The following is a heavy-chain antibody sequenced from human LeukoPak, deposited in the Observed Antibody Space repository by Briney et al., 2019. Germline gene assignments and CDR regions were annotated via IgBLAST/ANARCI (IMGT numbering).Heavy chain of an antibody. V-gene: IGHV4-34*01. CDR3: ARGKRSHIVVVTATLRRGAFDI. CDR1: GGSFSGYY. J-gene: IGHJ3*02. Sequence: ASETLSLTCAVYGGSFSGYYWSWIRQPPGKGLEWIGEINHSGSTNYNPSLKSRVTISVDTSKNQFSLKLSSVTAPDTAVYYCARGKRSHIVVVTATLRRGAFDIWGQGTMVTVSS. D-gene: IGHD2-21*02. CDR2: INHSGST.